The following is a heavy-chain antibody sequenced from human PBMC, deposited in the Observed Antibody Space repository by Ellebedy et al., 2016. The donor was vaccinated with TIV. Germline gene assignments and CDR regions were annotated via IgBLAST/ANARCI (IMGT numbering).Heavy chain of an antibody. J-gene: IGHJ4*02. V-gene: IGHV3-23*01. CDR3: ARRGYNYEYEFAH. Sequence: GESLKISCVASGFTFGGYAMSWVRQAPGKGLEWVSTVSSSGDNTDYADSVKGRFTISRDNTKKMLYLQVRSLRAEDTAVYYCARRGYNYEYEFAHWGQGTLVTVSS. D-gene: IGHD5-18*01. CDR1: GFTFGGYA. CDR2: VSSSGDNT.